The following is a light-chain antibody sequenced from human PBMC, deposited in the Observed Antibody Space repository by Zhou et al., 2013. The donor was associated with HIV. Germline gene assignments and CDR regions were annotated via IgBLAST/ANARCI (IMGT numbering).Light chain of an antibody. CDR1: QGISNS. CDR2: AAS. J-gene: IGKJ1*01. CDR3: QQYLYPPRT. Sequence: DIQMTQSPSSLSASVGDRVTITCRASQGISNSLAWYQQKPGKAPNLLLYAASRLESGVPSRFSGSGSGTIYTLTISSLQPEDFAVYYCQQYLYPPRTFGQGTKVEVK. V-gene: IGKV1-NL1*01.